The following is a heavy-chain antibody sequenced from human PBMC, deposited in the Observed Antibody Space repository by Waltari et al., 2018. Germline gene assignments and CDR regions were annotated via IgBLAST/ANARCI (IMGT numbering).Heavy chain of an antibody. CDR2: ILYDGSDA. CDR1: GLSFSSDT. V-gene: IGHV3-30*14. CDR3: ASSLDF. Sequence: QVQLVESGGGVVQPGGSLRLSCVVSGLSFSSDTMHWVRQAPGKGLEWVARILYDGSDAYYADSLKGRFTVSRDNSKNTLYLQMNTLRPEDTGVFYCASSLDFWGQGTLVTVSS. J-gene: IGHJ4*02.